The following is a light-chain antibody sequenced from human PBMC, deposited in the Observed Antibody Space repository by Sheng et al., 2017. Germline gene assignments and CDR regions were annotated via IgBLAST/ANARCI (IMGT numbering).Light chain of an antibody. J-gene: IGLJ3*02. V-gene: IGLV2-11*01. CDR1: SSDVGGYNY. Sequence: QSALTQPRSVSGSPGQSVTISCTGTSSDVGGYNYVSWYQQQPGKAPKLMIYDVSKRPSGVPDRFSGSKSGNTASLTISGLQAEDEADYYCQSYDSSLGRVFGGGTKLTVL. CDR3: QSYDSSLGRV. CDR2: DVS.